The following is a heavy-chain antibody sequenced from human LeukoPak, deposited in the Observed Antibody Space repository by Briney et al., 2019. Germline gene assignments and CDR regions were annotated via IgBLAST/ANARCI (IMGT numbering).Heavy chain of an antibody. CDR3: AKHSSGWYEFDY. D-gene: IGHD6-19*01. V-gene: IGHV4-59*01. J-gene: IGHJ4*02. Sequence: SETLSLTCTVSGGSISSYYWSWIRQPPGKGLERIGYIYYSGSTNYNPSLKSRVTISVDTSKNQFSLKLSSVTAADTAVYYCAKHSSGWYEFDYWGQGTLVTVSS. CDR2: IYYSGST. CDR1: GGSISSYY.